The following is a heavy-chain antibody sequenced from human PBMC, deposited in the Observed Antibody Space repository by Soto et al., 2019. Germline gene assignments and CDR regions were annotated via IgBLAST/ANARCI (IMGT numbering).Heavy chain of an antibody. Sequence: SETLSLTCTVSGGSISSSSYYWSWIRQPPGKGLEWIGYIYYSGSTNYNPSLKSRVTISVDTSKNQFSLKLSSVTAADTAVYYCARHLRYYYGSGSPPSGKIFDYWGQGTLVTVSS. V-gene: IGHV4-61*05. CDR3: ARHLRYYYGSGSPPSGKIFDY. J-gene: IGHJ4*02. CDR2: IYYSGST. CDR1: GGSISSSSYY. D-gene: IGHD3-10*01.